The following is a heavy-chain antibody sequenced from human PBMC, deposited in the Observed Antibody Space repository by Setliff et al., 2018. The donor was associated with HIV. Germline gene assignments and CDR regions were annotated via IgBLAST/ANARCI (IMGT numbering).Heavy chain of an antibody. CDR3: ARVHRTYYFDY. Sequence: ASVKVSCKSSGGTFSSYAISWVRQAPGQGLEWMGSFDPEDGETIYAQKFQGRVTMTEDTSTDTAYMELSSLRSDDTAVYYCARVHRTYYFDYWGQGTLVTVS. CDR1: GGTFSSYA. V-gene: IGHV1-24*01. J-gene: IGHJ4*02. CDR2: FDPEDGET.